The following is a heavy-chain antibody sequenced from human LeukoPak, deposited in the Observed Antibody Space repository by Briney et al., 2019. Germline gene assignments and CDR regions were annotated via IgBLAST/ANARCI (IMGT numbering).Heavy chain of an antibody. CDR1: GYNFNTYW. V-gene: IGHV5-51*01. J-gene: IGHJ4*02. D-gene: IGHD1-26*01. Sequence: GESLKISCKGSGYNFNTYWIGWVRQMPGKGLEWMGIIYPGDSDTKYSPSFQGQVTISADKSINTAYLQWSSLKASDTAMYYCARRVGANAYYFDYWGQGTLVTVSS. CDR2: IYPGDSDT. CDR3: ARRVGANAYYFDY.